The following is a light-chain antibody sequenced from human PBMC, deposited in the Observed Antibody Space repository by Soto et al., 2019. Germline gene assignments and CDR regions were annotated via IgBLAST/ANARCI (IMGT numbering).Light chain of an antibody. CDR1: RSVNQY. CDR3: QPYNSWPPLT. CDR2: DAS. J-gene: IGKJ4*01. Sequence: EVVMTQSPATLSVSLGERATLSCRASRSVNQYLAWYQQRPGQAPRLLIYDASTRAAGVAARFSGSGSGTDFTPTISSLQSKDVAVYYCQPYNSWPPLTFGGGTKVEI. V-gene: IGKV3-15*01.